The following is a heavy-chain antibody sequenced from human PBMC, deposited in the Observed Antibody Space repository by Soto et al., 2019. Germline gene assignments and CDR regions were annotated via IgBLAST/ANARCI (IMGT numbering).Heavy chain of an antibody. CDR2: ILYDGSNK. Sequence: QVQLVESGGGVVQPGRSLRLSCAASGFTFSSYGMHWVRQAPGKGLEWVAVILYDGSNKNYADSVKGRFTISRDNSKNPLYLQMNSLRAEDTAVYYCAKEPSSGWYWAIHWFDPWGQGTLVTVSS. CDR3: AKEPSSGWYWAIHWFDP. V-gene: IGHV3-30*18. D-gene: IGHD6-19*01. CDR1: GFTFSSYG. J-gene: IGHJ5*02.